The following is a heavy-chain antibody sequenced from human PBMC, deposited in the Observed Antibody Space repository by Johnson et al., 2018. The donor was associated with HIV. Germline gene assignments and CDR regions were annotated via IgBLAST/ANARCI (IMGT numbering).Heavy chain of an antibody. CDR3: TRGGWKVVTSIFAFDI. J-gene: IGHJ3*02. V-gene: IGHV3-20*04. CDR1: GFTFDDYG. D-gene: IGHD2-21*02. Sequence: VQLVESGGGVVRPGGSLRLSCAASGFTFDDYGMSWVRQAPGKGLEWVSGINWNGGSTGYADSVKGRFTISRDNSKNTLYLQMNSLRAEDTAVYYCTRGGWKVVTSIFAFDIWGQGTMVAVSS. CDR2: INWNGGST.